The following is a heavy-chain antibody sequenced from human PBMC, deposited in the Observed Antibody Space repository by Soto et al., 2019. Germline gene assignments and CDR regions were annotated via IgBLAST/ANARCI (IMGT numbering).Heavy chain of an antibody. J-gene: IGHJ6*02. Sequence: ASVKVSCKASGYTFTSYAMHWVRQAPGQRLEWMGWINAGNGNTKYSQKFQGRVTITRDTSASTAYMELSSLRSEDTTVYYCATGTTGSYYYGMDVWGQGTTVTVSS. CDR1: GYTFTSYA. V-gene: IGHV1-3*01. CDR2: INAGNGNT. D-gene: IGHD1-1*01. CDR3: ATGTTGSYYYGMDV.